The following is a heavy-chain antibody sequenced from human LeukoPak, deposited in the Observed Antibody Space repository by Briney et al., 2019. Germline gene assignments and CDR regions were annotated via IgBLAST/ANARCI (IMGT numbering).Heavy chain of an antibody. CDR2: INAGNGNT. V-gene: IGHV1-3*01. CDR1: GYTFTSYA. Sequence: ASVKVSCKASGYTFTSYAMHWVRQAPGQRLEWMGWINAGNGNTKYSQKFQGRVTITRDTSASTAYMELSSLRSDDTAVYYCARQSLGGYSSGWYAWYFDLWGRGTLVTVSS. CDR3: ARQSLGGYSSGWYAWYFDL. D-gene: IGHD6-19*01. J-gene: IGHJ2*01.